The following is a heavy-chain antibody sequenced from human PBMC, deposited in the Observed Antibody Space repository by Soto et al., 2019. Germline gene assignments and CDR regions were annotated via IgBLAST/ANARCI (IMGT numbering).Heavy chain of an antibody. J-gene: IGHJ6*03. CDR2: ISYDGSNK. CDR3: ARACRDKVVAATRTWVYYYYYMDV. Sequence: GGSLRLSCAASGFTFSSYAMHWVRQAPGKGLEWVAVISYDGSNKYYADSVKGRFTISRDNSKNTLYLQMNSLRAEDTAVYYCARACRDKVVAATRTWVYYYYYMDVWGKGTTVTVSS. D-gene: IGHD2-15*01. V-gene: IGHV3-30-3*01. CDR1: GFTFSSYA.